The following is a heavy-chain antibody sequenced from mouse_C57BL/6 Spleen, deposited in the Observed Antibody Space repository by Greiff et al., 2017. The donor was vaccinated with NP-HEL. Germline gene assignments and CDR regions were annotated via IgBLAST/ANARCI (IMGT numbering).Heavy chain of an antibody. V-gene: IGHV1-61*01. CDR2: IYPSDSET. D-gene: IGHD2-2*01. J-gene: IGHJ4*01. CDR1: GYTFTSYW. Sequence: QVQLQQPGAELVRPGSSVKLSCKASGYTFTSYWMEWVKQRPGQGLEWIGNIYPSDSETHYNQKFKDKATLTVDKSSSTAYMQLSSLTSEDSAVYYCARSGYGYSYAMDYWGQGTSVTVSS. CDR3: ARSGYGYSYAMDY.